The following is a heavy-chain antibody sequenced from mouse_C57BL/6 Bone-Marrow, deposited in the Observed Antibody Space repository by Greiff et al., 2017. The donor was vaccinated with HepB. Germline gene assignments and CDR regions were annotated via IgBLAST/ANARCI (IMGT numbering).Heavy chain of an antibody. J-gene: IGHJ2*01. CDR2: IDPSASYT. V-gene: IGHV1-69*01. CDR3: ARHGNLFDY. Sequence: QVQLQQPGAELVMPGASVKLSCKASGYTFTSYWMHWVKQRPGQGLEWIGEIDPSASYTNYNQKFKGKSTFTVDKASSTAYMQLSSLTSEDSAVYYCARHGNLFDYWGQGTTLTVSS. CDR1: GYTFTSYW. D-gene: IGHD1-1*01.